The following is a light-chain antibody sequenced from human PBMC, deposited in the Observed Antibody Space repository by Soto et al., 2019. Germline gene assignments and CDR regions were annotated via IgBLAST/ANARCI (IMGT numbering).Light chain of an antibody. CDR2: DAS. CDR3: QQRET. V-gene: IGKV3-11*01. CDR1: QSVSSY. Sequence: EIVLTQSPATLSLSPGERATLSCRASQSVSSYLAWYQQKPGQAPRRLIYDASNRATGIPARFSGSGSGTDFTLTISSLEPEDFAVYYCQQRETFGQGTKLEIK. J-gene: IGKJ2*01.